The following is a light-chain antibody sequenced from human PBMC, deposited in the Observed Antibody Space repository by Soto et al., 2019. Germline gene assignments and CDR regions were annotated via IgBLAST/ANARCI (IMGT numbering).Light chain of an antibody. CDR3: QKYNSAPRA. CDR2: AAS. Sequence: DIQMTQSPSSLSASVGDRGTFTCRASQGISNYLAWYQQKPGKVPKLLIYAASTLQSGVPSRFSGSGSGTDFTLTISSLQPEDVATYYCQKYNSAPRAFGQGTKVEIK. V-gene: IGKV1-27*01. CDR1: QGISNY. J-gene: IGKJ1*01.